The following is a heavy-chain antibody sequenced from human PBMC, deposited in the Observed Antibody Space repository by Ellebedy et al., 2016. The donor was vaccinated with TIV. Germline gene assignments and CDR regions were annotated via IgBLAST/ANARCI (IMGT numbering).Heavy chain of an antibody. CDR1: GGSISSSSYY. Sequence: SETLSLXCTVSGGSISSSSYYWGWIRQPPGKGLEWIGSIYYSGSTYYNPSLKSRVTISVDTSKNQFSLKLSSVTAADTAVYYCARVAPGWDYVWGSSIDYWGQGTLVTVSS. J-gene: IGHJ4*02. V-gene: IGHV4-39*07. D-gene: IGHD3-16*01. CDR3: ARVAPGWDYVWGSSIDY. CDR2: IYYSGST.